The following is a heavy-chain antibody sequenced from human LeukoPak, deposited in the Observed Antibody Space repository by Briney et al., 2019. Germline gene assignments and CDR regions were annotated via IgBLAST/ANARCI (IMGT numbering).Heavy chain of an antibody. V-gene: IGHV4-4*02. CDR1: GASISSSNW. J-gene: IGHJ5*02. CDR3: ALIPRGIAVPGTDL. Sequence: SETLSLTCAVSGASISSSNWWSWVRPPPGRGLEWIGETYHSGGTNYTPSLKSRVTTSIDRSKNQFSLKLSSVTAADTAVYYCALIPRGIAVPGTDLWGQGTLVTVSS. CDR2: TYHSGGT. D-gene: IGHD6-19*01.